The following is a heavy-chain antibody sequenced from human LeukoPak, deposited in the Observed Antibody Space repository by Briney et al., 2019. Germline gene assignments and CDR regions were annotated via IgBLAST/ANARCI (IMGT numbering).Heavy chain of an antibody. V-gene: IGHV4-59*08. CDR2: IYYSGST. D-gene: IGHD4-17*01. Sequence: SETLSLTCTVSGGSISSYYWSWIRQPPGEGLEWIGYIYYSGSTNYTPSLKSRVTISVDTSKNQFSLKLSSVTAADTAVYYCARRNPLYGDYGYNWFDPWGQGTLVTVSS. CDR1: GGSISSYY. J-gene: IGHJ5*02. CDR3: ARRNPLYGDYGYNWFDP.